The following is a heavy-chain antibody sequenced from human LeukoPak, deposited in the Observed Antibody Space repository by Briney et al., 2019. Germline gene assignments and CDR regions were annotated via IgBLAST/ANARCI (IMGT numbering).Heavy chain of an antibody. V-gene: IGHV3-23*01. CDR1: GFTFSGYS. CDR2: ISGSGDAT. D-gene: IGHD3-22*01. J-gene: IGHJ4*02. CDR3: AKDRQSRGSLGFDY. Sequence: GGSLRLSCAASGFTFSGYSMSWVRQAPGKGPEWVSTISGSGDATYYADSVKGRFTISRDNSKTTLYVQMKSLGDEDTAVYYCAKDRQSRGSLGFDYWGQGALVIVSS.